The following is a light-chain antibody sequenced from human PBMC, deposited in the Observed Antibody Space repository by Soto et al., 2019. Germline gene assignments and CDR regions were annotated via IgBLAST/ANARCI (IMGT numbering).Light chain of an antibody. Sequence: DILLTQSPATLSKSPGERATLSCRASQSVSSSYLAWYQQKPGQAPRLLIYGASSRATGIPDRFSGSGSGTDFTLTISSLEPEDFAVYYCQQYGSSPWTFGQGTKVDIK. CDR3: QQYGSSPWT. V-gene: IGKV3-20*01. J-gene: IGKJ1*01. CDR2: GAS. CDR1: QSVSSSY.